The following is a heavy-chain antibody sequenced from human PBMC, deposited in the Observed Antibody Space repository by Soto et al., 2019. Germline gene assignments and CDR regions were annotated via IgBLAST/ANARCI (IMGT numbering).Heavy chain of an antibody. V-gene: IGHV1-69*02. D-gene: IGHD4-17*01. CDR2: IIPILGIA. CDR1: GGTFSSYT. J-gene: IGHJ4*02. Sequence: GASVKVSCKASGGTFSSYTISWVRQAPGQGLEWMGRIIPILGIANYAQKFQGRVTITADKSTSTAYMELSSLRSEDTAVYYCARARTLTQVKYGEATPDWGQGTLVNVS. CDR3: ARARTLTQVKYGEATPD.